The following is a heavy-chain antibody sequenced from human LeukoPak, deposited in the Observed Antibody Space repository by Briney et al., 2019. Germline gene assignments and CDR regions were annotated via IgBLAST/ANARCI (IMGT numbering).Heavy chain of an antibody. CDR2: IYYSGST. J-gene: IGHJ6*03. D-gene: IGHD5-18*01. V-gene: IGHV4-59*01. CDR3: ARTTEGGYTYGYFYYYYLDV. CDR1: GVSITSYY. Sequence: SETLSLTCTVSGVSITSYYWSWIRQPPGKGLEFIGYIYYSGSTNYNPSLKSRVTISLDTSKNQFSLKLTSVTAADTAVYYCARTTEGGYTYGYFYYYYLDVWSKGTTVTVSS.